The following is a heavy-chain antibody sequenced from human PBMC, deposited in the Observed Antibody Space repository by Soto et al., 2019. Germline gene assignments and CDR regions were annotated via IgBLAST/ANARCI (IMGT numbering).Heavy chain of an antibody. CDR1: GYTLTELS. Sequence: GASVKVSCKVSGYTLTELSMHWVRQAPGKGLEWMGGFDPEDGETIYAQKFQGRVTMTEDTSTDTAYMELSSLRSEDMAVYYCATLGHPDIVVVPAAIDRNAFDIWGQGTMVTVSS. V-gene: IGHV1-24*01. D-gene: IGHD2-2*01. CDR3: ATLGHPDIVVVPAAIDRNAFDI. J-gene: IGHJ3*02. CDR2: FDPEDGET.